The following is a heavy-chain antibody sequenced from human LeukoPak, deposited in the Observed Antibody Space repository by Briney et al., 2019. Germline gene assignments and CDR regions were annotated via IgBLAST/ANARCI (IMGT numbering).Heavy chain of an antibody. D-gene: IGHD3-16*02. CDR3: TTDINALSAWGSYRYTFDY. V-gene: IGHV3-15*01. CDR1: GFTFSNAW. J-gene: IGHJ4*02. Sequence: PGGSLRLSCAASGFTFSNAWMSWVRQTPGKGLEWVGRIKSKTDGGTTDYAAPVKGRFTISRDDSKNTLYLQMNSLKTEDTAVYYCTTDINALSAWGSYRYTFDYWGQGTLVTVSS. CDR2: IKSKTDGGTT.